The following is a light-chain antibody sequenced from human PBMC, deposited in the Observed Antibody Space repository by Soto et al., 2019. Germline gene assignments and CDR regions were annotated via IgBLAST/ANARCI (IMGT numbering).Light chain of an antibody. CDR3: QQYHNWPLYT. J-gene: IGKJ2*01. V-gene: IGKV3-15*01. CDR1: QSVGKR. Sequence: EIVMTQSPGTLSVSPGDSATLSCRASQSVGKRLAWYQQRPGQAPRLLIYAASTRATGIPARFSAFGSGTEFTLTINGLQSEDFAVYYCQQYHNWPLYTFGQGTNLDIK. CDR2: AAS.